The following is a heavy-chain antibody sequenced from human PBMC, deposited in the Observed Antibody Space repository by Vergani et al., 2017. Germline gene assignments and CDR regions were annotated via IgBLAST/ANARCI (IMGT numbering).Heavy chain of an antibody. V-gene: IGHV1-46*03. CDR3: ARGDYGILTGYRY. CDR1: GYTFSNYY. J-gene: IGHJ4*02. D-gene: IGHD3-9*01. CDR2: INPSGGHT. Sequence: QVQVVQSGAEVKKSGASVKVSCKTSGYTFSNYYMHWVRQAPGQGLEWMGIINPSGGHTNYAQKFQGRVTMTRDTCTSTVYMELSSLRSEDTAIYYCARGDYGILTGYRYWGQGTLVTVSA.